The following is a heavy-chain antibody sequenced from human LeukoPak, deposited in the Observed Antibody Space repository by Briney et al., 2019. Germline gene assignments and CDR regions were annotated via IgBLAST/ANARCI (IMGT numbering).Heavy chain of an antibody. CDR2: ITTGGPNT. V-gene: IGHV3-23*01. CDR3: ARESPRFGAADY. Sequence: EGSLRLSCTASGFTFSSYTMSWVRQAPGKGLRWVSTITTGGPNTYYADSVKGRFTISRDNAKNTLYLQMNSLRAEDTAVYYCARESPRFGAADYWGQGTLVTVSS. CDR1: GFTFSSYT. J-gene: IGHJ4*02. D-gene: IGHD3-10*01.